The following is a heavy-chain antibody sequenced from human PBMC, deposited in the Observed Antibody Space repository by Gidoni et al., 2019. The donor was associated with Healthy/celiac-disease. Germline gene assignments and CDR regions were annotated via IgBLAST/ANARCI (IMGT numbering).Heavy chain of an antibody. CDR2: ISWNSGSI. Sequence: EVQLVESGGGMVQPGRSLGLSCAASGFTFADYAMHWVRQSSGKGLEWGSGISWNSGSIGYADSVKCRFTISRDNAQNSLYLQMNSLRAEDTALYYCAKGFGSIWYGPFDYWGQGTLVTVSS. D-gene: IGHD6-13*01. CDR1: GFTFADYA. CDR3: AKGFGSIWYGPFDY. J-gene: IGHJ4*02. V-gene: IGHV3-9*01.